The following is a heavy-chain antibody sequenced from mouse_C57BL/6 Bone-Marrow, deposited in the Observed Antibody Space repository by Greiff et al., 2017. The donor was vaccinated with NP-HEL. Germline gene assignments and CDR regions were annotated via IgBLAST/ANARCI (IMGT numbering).Heavy chain of an antibody. CDR1: GFNIKDDY. CDR2: IDPENGDT. Sequence: EVQVVESGAELVRPGASVKLSCTASGFNIKDDYMHWVKQRPEQGLEWIVWIDPENGDTEYASKFQGKATITADTSSNTAYLQLSSLTSEDTAVYYCTTDGNSYWGQGTTLTVSS. CDR3: TTDGNSY. V-gene: IGHV14-4*01. J-gene: IGHJ2*01. D-gene: IGHD2-1*01.